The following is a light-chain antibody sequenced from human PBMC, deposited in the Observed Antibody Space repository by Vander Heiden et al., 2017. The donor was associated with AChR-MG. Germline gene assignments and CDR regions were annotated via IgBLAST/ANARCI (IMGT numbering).Light chain of an antibody. J-gene: IGLJ2*01. CDR2: QNS. CDR3: QAWDSNTVE. V-gene: IGLV3-1*01. Sequence: SSELTQLPSVSVSPGQRASIPCSGDKLGDKYVCWYQQKPGQSPVLVIYQNSKRPSGIPERFSGSNSGNTGTLTISGTQAMDEADYYCQAWDSNTVEFGGGTKLTVL. CDR1: KLGDKY.